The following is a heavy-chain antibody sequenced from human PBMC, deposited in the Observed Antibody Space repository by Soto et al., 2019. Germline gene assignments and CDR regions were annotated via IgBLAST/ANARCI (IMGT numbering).Heavy chain of an antibody. J-gene: IGHJ3*02. Sequence: ASVKVSCTVSGYTFTSYGISWARQAPGQGLEWMGWISAYNGNTNYAQKLQGRVTMTTDTSTSTAYMELRSLRSDDTAVYYCARDLRDSSGWGAFDIGGQGTMVTVSS. V-gene: IGHV1-18*01. D-gene: IGHD3-22*01. CDR3: ARDLRDSSGWGAFDI. CDR1: GYTFTSYG. CDR2: ISAYNGNT.